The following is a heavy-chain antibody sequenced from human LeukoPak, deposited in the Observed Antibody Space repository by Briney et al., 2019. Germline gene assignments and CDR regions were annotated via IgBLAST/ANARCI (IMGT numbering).Heavy chain of an antibody. D-gene: IGHD6-13*01. CDR1: GFTFSSYS. CDR2: ISSSSSYI. CDR3: ARDNLISSYYFDY. V-gene: IGHV3-21*01. J-gene: IGHJ4*02. Sequence: PGGSLRLSCAASGFTFSSYSMNWVRQAPGKGLEWVSSISSSSSYIYYADSVKGRFTISRDNSKNTLYLQMNSLRAEDTAMYYCARDNLISSYYFDYWGQGTLVTVSS.